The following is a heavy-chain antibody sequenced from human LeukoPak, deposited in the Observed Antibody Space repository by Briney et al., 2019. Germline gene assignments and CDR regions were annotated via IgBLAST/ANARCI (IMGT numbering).Heavy chain of an antibody. D-gene: IGHD2-8*01. CDR1: GFSLSTSGVG. CDR2: IYWDDDK. J-gene: IGHJ5*02. V-gene: IGHV2-5*02. Sequence: SGPTLVKPTQTLTLTCTFSGFSLSTSGVGVGWIRQPPGKALEWLALIYWDDDKRYSPSLKSRLTITKDTSKNQVVLKMTNMDPVDTATYYCAHSPPSLMVYVPWFDPWGQGTLVTVSS. CDR3: AHSPPSLMVYVPWFDP.